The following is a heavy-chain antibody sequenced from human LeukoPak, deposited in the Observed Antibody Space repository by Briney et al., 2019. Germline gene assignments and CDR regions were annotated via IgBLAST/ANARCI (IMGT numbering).Heavy chain of an antibody. CDR3: ARRSIPFDY. Sequence: PSETLSLTCAVSGYSISSGYYWGWIRPPPGKGLEWIGSIYHSGSTYYNPSLKSRVTISVDTSKNQFSLKLSSVTAADTAVYYCARRSIPFDYWGQGTLVTVSS. CDR1: GYSISSGYY. D-gene: IGHD6-6*01. J-gene: IGHJ4*02. CDR2: IYHSGST. V-gene: IGHV4-38-2*01.